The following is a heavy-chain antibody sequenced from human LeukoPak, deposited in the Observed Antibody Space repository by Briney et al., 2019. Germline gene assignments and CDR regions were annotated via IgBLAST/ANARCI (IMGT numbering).Heavy chain of an antibody. CDR3: ARDVLDYGCIDY. Sequence: PGGSLRLSCAASGFTFSSYGMHWVRQAPGKGLEWVAVIWYDGSNKYYADSVKGRFTISRDNSKNTLYLQMNSLRAEDTAVYYCARDVLDYGCIDYWGQGTLVTVSS. CDR2: IWYDGSNK. V-gene: IGHV3-33*01. D-gene: IGHD3-10*01. CDR1: GFTFSSYG. J-gene: IGHJ4*02.